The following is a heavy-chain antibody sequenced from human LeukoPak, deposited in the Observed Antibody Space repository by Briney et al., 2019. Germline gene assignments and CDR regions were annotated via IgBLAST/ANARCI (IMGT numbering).Heavy chain of an antibody. CDR2: IYYSGST. V-gene: IGHV4-59*12. CDR1: GDSISSYY. CDR3: ARDQDGMDV. Sequence: SETLSLTCTVSGDSISSYYWSWIRQPPGKGLEWIGNIYYSGSTNYDPSLKSRVTISVDTSKNQFSLQLNSVTPEDTAVYYCARDQDGMDVWGQGTTVTVSS. J-gene: IGHJ6*02.